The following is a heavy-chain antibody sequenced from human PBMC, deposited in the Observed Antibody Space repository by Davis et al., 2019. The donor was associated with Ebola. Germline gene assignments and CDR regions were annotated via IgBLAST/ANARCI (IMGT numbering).Heavy chain of an antibody. CDR2: IWYDGSNK. V-gene: IGHV3-33*01. Sequence: PGGSLRLSCAASGFTFSSYGMHWVRQAPGKGLEWVAVIWYDGSNKYYADSVKGRFTISRDNSKNTLYLQMTSLRPEDAAVYYCARGRPFYCSGGSCYSVFLDPWGQGSLVTVSS. CDR1: GFTFSSYG. CDR3: ARGRPFYCSGGSCYSVFLDP. D-gene: IGHD2-15*01. J-gene: IGHJ5*02.